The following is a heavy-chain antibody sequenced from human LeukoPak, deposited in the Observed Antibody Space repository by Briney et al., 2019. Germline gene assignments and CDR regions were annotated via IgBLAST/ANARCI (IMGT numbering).Heavy chain of an antibody. Sequence: SETLSLTCTVSGGSISRYYWSWIWLPPGKGLEWIGYIYYTGATYYNPSLKSRVTISLDTSKNQFSLKLSSVTAADAAVYYCARAGYSYGTGYYFDYWGQGALVTVSS. V-gene: IGHV4-59*01. CDR2: IYYTGAT. CDR3: ARAGYSYGTGYYFDY. J-gene: IGHJ4*02. CDR1: GGSISRYY. D-gene: IGHD5-18*01.